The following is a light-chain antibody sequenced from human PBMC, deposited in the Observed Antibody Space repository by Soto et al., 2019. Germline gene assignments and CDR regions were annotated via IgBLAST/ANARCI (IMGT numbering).Light chain of an antibody. Sequence: EIVLTQSPAILSMSPGERATLSCRASQSVSSYFAWYQQKPGQAPRLLSYDASNRATGVPARFSGSGSGTDFTLTIRSLEHEDFAVYYCQQRRYWPVTFGQGTKVEIK. CDR1: QSVSSY. V-gene: IGKV3-11*01. CDR2: DAS. J-gene: IGKJ1*01. CDR3: QQRRYWPVT.